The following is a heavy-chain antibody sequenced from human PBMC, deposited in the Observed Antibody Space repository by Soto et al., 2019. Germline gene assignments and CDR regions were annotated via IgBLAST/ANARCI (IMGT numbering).Heavy chain of an antibody. CDR1: GFTFSDYY. J-gene: IGHJ4*02. Sequence: PGGSLRLSCAASGFTFSDYYMSWIRQAPGKGLEWVSYISSSGSTIYYADSVKGRFTICRDNAKNSLYLQMNSLRAEDTAVYYCARDRRVAGSYFDYWGQGTLVTVSS. D-gene: IGHD6-19*01. V-gene: IGHV3-11*01. CDR3: ARDRRVAGSYFDY. CDR2: ISSSGSTI.